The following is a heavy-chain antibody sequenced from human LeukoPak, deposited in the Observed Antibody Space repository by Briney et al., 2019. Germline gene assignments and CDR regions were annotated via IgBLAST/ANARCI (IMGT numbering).Heavy chain of an antibody. J-gene: IGHJ3*02. CDR2: ISSSSSYI. CDR1: GFTVSSNY. CDR3: ARDLSGAFDI. V-gene: IGHV3-21*01. Sequence: GGSLRLSCAASGFTVSSNYMSWVRQAPGKGLEWVSSISSSSSYIYYADSVKGRFTISRDNAKNSLYLQMNSLRAEDTAVYYCARDLSGAFDIWGQGTMVTVSS. D-gene: IGHD3-3*02.